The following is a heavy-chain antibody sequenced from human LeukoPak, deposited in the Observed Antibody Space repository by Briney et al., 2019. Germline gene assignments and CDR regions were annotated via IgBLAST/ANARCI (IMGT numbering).Heavy chain of an antibody. CDR3: ARGSSSRKWFDP. CDR2: INHSGST. V-gene: IGHV4-34*01. CDR1: GGSFSGYY. Sequence: PSETLSLTCAVYGGSFSGYYWSWIRRPPGKGLEWIGEINHSGSTNYNPSLKSRVTISVDTSKNQFSLKLSSVTAADTAVYYCARGSSSRKWFDPWGQGTLVTVSS. D-gene: IGHD6-13*01. J-gene: IGHJ5*02.